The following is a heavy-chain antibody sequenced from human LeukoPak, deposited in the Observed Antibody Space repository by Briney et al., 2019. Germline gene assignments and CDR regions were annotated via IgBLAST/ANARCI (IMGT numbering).Heavy chain of an antibody. CDR1: GGSFSGYY. D-gene: IGHD3-16*02. CDR2: INHSGST. J-gene: IGHJ4*02. V-gene: IGHV4-34*01. Sequence: SETLSLTCAVYGGSFSGYYWSWIRQPPGKGLEWIGEINHSGSTNYNPSLKSRVTISVDTSKNQFSLKLSSVTAADTAVYYCARGGYDYVWVSYRYLGNFDYWGQGTLVTVSS. CDR3: ARGGYDYVWVSYRYLGNFDY.